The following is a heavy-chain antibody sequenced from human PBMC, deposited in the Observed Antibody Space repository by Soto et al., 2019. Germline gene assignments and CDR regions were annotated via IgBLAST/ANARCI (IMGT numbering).Heavy chain of an antibody. J-gene: IGHJ4*02. V-gene: IGHV4-30-2*01. D-gene: IGHD3-16*01. CDR2: IYHSGST. CDR3: ARGSPNYDYVWGSRPSYYFDY. CDR1: GGSISSGGYS. Sequence: SETLSLTCAVSGGSISSGGYSWSWIRQPPGKGLEWIGYIYHSGSTYYNPSLKSRVTISVDRSKNQFSLKLSSVTAADTAVYYCARGSPNYDYVWGSRPSYYFDYWGQGTLVTDSS.